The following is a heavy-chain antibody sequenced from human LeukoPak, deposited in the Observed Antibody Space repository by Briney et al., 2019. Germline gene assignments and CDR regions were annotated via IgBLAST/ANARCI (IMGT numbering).Heavy chain of an antibody. D-gene: IGHD5-18*01. J-gene: IGHJ4*02. CDR2: ISSSSSYI. CDR1: GVTFSSYS. V-gene: IGHV3-21*01. Sequence: GGSLRLSCAASGVTFSSYSMNWVRQAPGKGLEWGSSISSSSSYIYYADSVKGRFTISRDNAKNSLYLQMNSLRAEDTAVYYCARGRMDTGDYWGQGTLVTVSS. CDR3: ARGRMDTGDY.